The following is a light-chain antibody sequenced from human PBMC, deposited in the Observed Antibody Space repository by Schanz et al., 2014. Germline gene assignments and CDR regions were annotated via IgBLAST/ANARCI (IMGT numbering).Light chain of an antibody. V-gene: IGKV1-5*01. CDR2: DAS. CDR3: QQYHSYAPPWT. J-gene: IGKJ1*01. Sequence: DIQMTQSPSTLSASVGDRVTITCRASQSITGWLAWYQQKPGKAPKLLIYDASILESGVPSRFSGSGFGIEFTLTISSLQPDDLATYYCQQYHSYAPPWTFGQGTKVEIK. CDR1: QSITGW.